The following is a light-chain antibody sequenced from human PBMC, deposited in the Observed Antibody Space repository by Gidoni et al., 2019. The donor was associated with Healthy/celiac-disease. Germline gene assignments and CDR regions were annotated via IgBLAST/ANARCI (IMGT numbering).Light chain of an antibody. J-gene: IGKJ1*01. CDR2: DAS. Sequence: EIVLTQSPATLSLSPGERATRSCRASQSVSSYLAWYQQEPGQAPRLLIYDASNWATGIPARFSGSGSGTDFTLTISSLEPEDFAVYYCQQRSNWPRWTFGQGTKVEIK. CDR1: QSVSSY. CDR3: QQRSNWPRWT. V-gene: IGKV3-11*01.